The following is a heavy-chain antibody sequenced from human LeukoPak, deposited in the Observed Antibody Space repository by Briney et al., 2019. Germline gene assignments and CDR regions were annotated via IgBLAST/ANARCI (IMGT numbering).Heavy chain of an antibody. CDR3: ATLGLDIVATIRIEVLEEYYFDY. CDR1: GYTFTGYY. V-gene: IGHV1-2*02. CDR2: INPNSGGT. Sequence: ASVKVSCKASGYTFTGYYMHWVRQAPGQGLEWMGWINPNSGGTNYAQKFQGRVTMTRDTSISTAYMELSRLRSDDTAVYYCATLGLDIVATIRIEVLEEYYFDYWGQGTLVTVSS. J-gene: IGHJ4*02. D-gene: IGHD5-12*01.